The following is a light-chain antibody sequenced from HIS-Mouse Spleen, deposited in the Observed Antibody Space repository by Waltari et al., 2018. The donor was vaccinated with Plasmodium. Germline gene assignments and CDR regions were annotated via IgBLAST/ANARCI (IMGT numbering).Light chain of an antibody. V-gene: IGLV3-10*01. CDR1: ALPKKY. CDR2: EDS. Sequence: SYELTQPPSVSVSPGQTARITCPGDALPKKYAYWSQQKSGPAPVLVIYEDSKRPSGIPERFSGSSSGTMATLTISGAQVEDEADYYCYSTDSSGNHRVFGGGTKLTVL. CDR3: YSTDSSGNHRV. J-gene: IGLJ3*02.